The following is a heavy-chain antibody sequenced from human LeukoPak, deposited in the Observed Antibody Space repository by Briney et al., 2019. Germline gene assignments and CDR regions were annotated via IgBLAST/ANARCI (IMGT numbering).Heavy chain of an antibody. CDR3: ARGAGPTRGGSPWYFDL. CDR2: INPSGGST. D-gene: IGHD1-26*01. J-gene: IGHJ2*01. V-gene: IGHV1-46*01. Sequence: ASVKVSCKASGYTFTSYYMHWARQAPGQGLEWMGIINPSGGSTSYAQKFQGRVTMTRDTSTSTVYMELSSLRSEDTAVYYCARGAGPTRGGSPWYFDLWGRGTLVTVSS. CDR1: GYTFTSYY.